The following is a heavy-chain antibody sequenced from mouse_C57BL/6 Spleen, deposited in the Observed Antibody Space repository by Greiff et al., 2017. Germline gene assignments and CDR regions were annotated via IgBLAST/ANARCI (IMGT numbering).Heavy chain of an antibody. V-gene: IGHV1-64*01. CDR3: ARDYGSRFDY. Sequence: QVQLQQPGAELVKPGASVKLSCKASGYTFTSYWMHWVKQRPGQGLEWIGMIYPNSGSTNYNEKFKSKATLTVDKSSSTAYMQLSSLTSEDSAVYCCARDYGSRFDYWGQGTTLTVSS. D-gene: IGHD1-1*01. J-gene: IGHJ2*01. CDR2: IYPNSGST. CDR1: GYTFTSYW.